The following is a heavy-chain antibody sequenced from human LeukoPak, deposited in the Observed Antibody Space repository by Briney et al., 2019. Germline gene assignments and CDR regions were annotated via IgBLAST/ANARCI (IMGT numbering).Heavy chain of an antibody. CDR3: ARRGACSGSSCNLDY. J-gene: IGHJ4*02. CDR1: GYTFTSYY. D-gene: IGHD2-15*01. CDR2: INPNGGST. V-gene: IGHV1-46*01. Sequence: GASVKVSCKASGYTFTSYYIHWVRQAPGQGFEWMGIINPNGGSTSYAQKFRGRVTMTRDTSTSTVYLELSNLRSEDTAVYYCARRGACSGSSCNLDYWGQGTQVTVSS.